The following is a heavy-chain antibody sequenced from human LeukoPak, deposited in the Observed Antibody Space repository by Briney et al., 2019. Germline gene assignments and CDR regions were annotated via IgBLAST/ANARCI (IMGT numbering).Heavy chain of an antibody. CDR1: GYTFTSYD. D-gene: IGHD6-13*01. CDR3: ARAPAAGTDFLNY. V-gene: IGHV1-8*01. J-gene: IGHJ4*02. CDR2: MNPNSGNT. Sequence: ASVKVSCKASGYTFTSYDINWVRQATAQGLEWMGWMNPNSGNTGYAQKFQGRVTITRNTSISTAYMELSSLRSEDTAVYYCARAPAAGTDFLNYWGQGTLVTVSS.